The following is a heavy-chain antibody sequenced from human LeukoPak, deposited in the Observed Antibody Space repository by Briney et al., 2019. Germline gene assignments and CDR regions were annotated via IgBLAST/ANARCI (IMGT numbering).Heavy chain of an antibody. CDR2: IYHSGST. J-gene: IGHJ4*02. CDR1: GGSISTSNW. CDR3: ARVMITYYNYFDY. Sequence: SGTLSLTCAVSGGSISTSNWWSWVRQPPGKGLEWIGEIYHSGSTNYNPSLKSRVTILVEKSKNQFSLKLRSVTAADTAVYYCARVMITYYNYFDYWGQGALVTVSS. V-gene: IGHV4-4*02. D-gene: IGHD3-22*01.